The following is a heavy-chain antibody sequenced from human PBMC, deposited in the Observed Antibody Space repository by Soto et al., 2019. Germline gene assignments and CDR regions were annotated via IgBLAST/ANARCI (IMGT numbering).Heavy chain of an antibody. Sequence: KPSETLSLTCTVSGGSISSYYWSWIRQPPGKGLEWIGYIYYSGSTNYNPSLKSRVTISVDTSKNQFSLKLSSVTAADTAVYYCAREPSSGHSFDYWGQGTLVTVSS. CDR2: IYYSGST. J-gene: IGHJ4*02. CDR3: AREPSSGHSFDY. D-gene: IGHD3-22*01. V-gene: IGHV4-59*01. CDR1: GGSISSYY.